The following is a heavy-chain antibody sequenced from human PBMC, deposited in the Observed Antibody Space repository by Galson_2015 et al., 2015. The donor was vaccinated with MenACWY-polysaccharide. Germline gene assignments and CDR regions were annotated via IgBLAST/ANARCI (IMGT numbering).Heavy chain of an antibody. CDR3: ARNWDSSTLLGNAFDV. CDR2: SHYSGIT. V-gene: IGHV4-39*01. CDR1: GGSISTSTHY. Sequence: SLTCTVSGGSISTSTHYWHWIRQPPGKGLEWVGNSHYSGITYYNPSLKGRVSISVDTSKNQFSLRLTSVTAADTALYFCARNWDSSTLLGNAFDVWGQGTMVTVTS. D-gene: IGHD2-2*01. J-gene: IGHJ3*01.